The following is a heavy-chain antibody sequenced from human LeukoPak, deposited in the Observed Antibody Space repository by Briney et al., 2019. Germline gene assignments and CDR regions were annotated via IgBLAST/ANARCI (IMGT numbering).Heavy chain of an antibody. CDR3: ARAHSSKAFDI. CDR1: GFTVSSNY. D-gene: IGHD6-19*01. CDR2: IYSGGST. V-gene: IGHV3-53*01. J-gene: IGHJ3*02. Sequence: GGSLRLSCAASGFTVSSNYMSWVRQAPGKGLEWVSVIYSGGSTYYADSVKGRFTISRDNSKNTLYLQMNSLRAEDTAVYYCARAHSSKAFDIWGQGTMLTAS.